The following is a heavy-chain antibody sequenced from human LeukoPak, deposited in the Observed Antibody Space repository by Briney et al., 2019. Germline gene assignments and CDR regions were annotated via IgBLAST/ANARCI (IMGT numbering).Heavy chain of an antibody. CDR2: ISSTGSYI. D-gene: IGHD1-1*01. J-gene: IGHJ5*02. CDR1: GFNLNSYM. CDR3: TRVAQSGPTGWFDP. Sequence: GGSQRLSCAASGFNLNSYMLNWVRQAPGKGLEWVSSISSTGSYIYYADSVKGRFTISRDNPGNVVYLQMDSLRAEDTAVYYCTRVAQSGPTGWFDPWGQGTLVTVSS. V-gene: IGHV3-21*01.